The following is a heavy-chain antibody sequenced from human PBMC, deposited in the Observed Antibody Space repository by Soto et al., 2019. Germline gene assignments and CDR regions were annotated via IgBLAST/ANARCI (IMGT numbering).Heavy chain of an antibody. V-gene: IGHV4-34*01. CDR3: ARDVGSSGSSRWFDT. CDR1: GGSFSGYY. CDR2: INHSGST. J-gene: IGHJ5*02. Sequence: SETLSLTCAVYGGSFSGYYWSWIRQPPGKGLEWIGEINHSGSTNYNPSLKSRVTISVDTSKNQFSLKLSSVTAEDTATYYCARDVGSSGSSRWFDTWGQGTLVTVSS. D-gene: IGHD3-10*01.